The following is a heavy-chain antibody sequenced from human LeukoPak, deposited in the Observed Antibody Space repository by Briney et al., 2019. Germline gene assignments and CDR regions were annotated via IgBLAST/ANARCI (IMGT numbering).Heavy chain of an antibody. V-gene: IGHV4-59*01. CDR2: IYQDGRT. CDR3: ARVVSRYNWFDP. CDR1: GGSISSYY. J-gene: IGHJ5*02. D-gene: IGHD2/OR15-2a*01. Sequence: NPSETLSLTCTVSGGSISSYYWSWVRQSPGKGLEWIADIYQDGRTNYNPSFNSRVTISLDTSKNQFSLKLSSVTAADTAVYYCARVVSRYNWFDPWGQGTLVTVSS.